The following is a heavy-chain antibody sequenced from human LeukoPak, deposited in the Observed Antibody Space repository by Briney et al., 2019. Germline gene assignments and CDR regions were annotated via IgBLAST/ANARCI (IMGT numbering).Heavy chain of an antibody. Sequence: ASVNVSSKASGYTFTIYYMHCVRQAPGQGLEWMGIINPSGGSTSYAQKFQGRVTMPRDMSTSTVYMELSSLRSEDTAVYYCARKGDEPRSFDYWGQGTLVTVSS. J-gene: IGHJ4*02. CDR2: INPSGGST. CDR3: ARKGDEPRSFDY. V-gene: IGHV1-46*01. CDR1: GYTFTIYY. D-gene: IGHD1-14*01.